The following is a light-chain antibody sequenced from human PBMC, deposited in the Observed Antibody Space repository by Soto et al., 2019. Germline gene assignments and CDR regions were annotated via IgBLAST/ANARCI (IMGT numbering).Light chain of an antibody. J-gene: IGLJ2*01. CDR2: QDS. Sequence: SYELTLPPSVSVSPGQTASITCSGDKLGDKYACWYQQKPGQSPVLVIYQDSKRPSGIPERFSGSNSGNTATLTISGTQAMDEADYHCQAWDSSTVVFGGGTKLTVL. CDR3: QAWDSSTVV. CDR1: KLGDKY. V-gene: IGLV3-1*01.